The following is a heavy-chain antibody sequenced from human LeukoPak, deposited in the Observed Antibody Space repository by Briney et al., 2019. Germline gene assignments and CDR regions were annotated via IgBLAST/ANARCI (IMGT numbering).Heavy chain of an antibody. D-gene: IGHD1-26*01. J-gene: IGHJ5*02. CDR1: GFTFSNYD. V-gene: IGHV3-13*01. CDR3: AREHVVGAYNWFDP. CDR2: IDTAGDT. Sequence: PGGSLRLSYAASGFTFSNYDMHWVRQATGKGLEWVSGIDTAGDTYYPGSVKGRFTISRDNAKNSLYLQMNSLRAEDTAVYYCAREHVVGAYNWFDPWGQGTLVTVSS.